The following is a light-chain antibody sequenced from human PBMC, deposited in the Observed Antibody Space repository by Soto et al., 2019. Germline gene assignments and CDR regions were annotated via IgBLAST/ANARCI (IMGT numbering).Light chain of an antibody. CDR3: QQAASFPIT. V-gene: IGKV1-12*01. CDR2: TAS. J-gene: IGKJ5*01. CDR1: QGVSTW. Sequence: DIQMTQSHSSVSASVGDRVTITCRASQGVSTWLAWYQQKPGKAPNLLIYTASSLQSGVPSRFSGSGSGTDFTLTINGLQPEDFATYYCQQAASFPITFGQGTRLEI.